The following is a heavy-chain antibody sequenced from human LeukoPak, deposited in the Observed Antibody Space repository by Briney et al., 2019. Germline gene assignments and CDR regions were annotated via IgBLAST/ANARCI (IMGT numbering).Heavy chain of an antibody. D-gene: IGHD3-22*01. V-gene: IGHV4-59*01. J-gene: IGHJ1*01. Sequence: SETLSLTCTVSGGSISSYYWSWIRQPPGKGLEWIGHIYYSGSTNYNPSLKSRVTISVDTSKNQFSLKLSSVTAADTAVYYCARGLEYYDSSGYYHAYAEYFQHWGQGILVTVSS. CDR1: GGSISSYY. CDR2: IYYSGST. CDR3: ARGLEYYDSSGYYHAYAEYFQH.